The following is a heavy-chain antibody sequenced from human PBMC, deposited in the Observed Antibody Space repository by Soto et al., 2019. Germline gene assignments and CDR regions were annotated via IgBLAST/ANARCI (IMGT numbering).Heavy chain of an antibody. J-gene: IGHJ6*02. D-gene: IGHD2-21*01. CDR3: AKDRDKDLCPDPYDYYGMDV. V-gene: IGHV3-30*18. CDR2: ISYDGSNK. Sequence: PGGSLRLSCAASGFTFSSYGMHWVRQAPGNGLEWVAVISYDGSNKYYADSVKGRFTISRDNSKNTLYLQMNSLRAEDTAVHYCAKDRDKDLCPDPYDYYGMDVWGQGTTVTVSS. CDR1: GFTFSSYG.